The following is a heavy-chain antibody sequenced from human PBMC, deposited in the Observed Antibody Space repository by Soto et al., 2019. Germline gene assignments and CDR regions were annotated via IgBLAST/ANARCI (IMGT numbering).Heavy chain of an antibody. Sequence: SETLSLTCAIYGGSVRPYYWSWIRQPPGKGLEWIGYIYYSGSTYYNPSLKSRVTISVDTSKNQFSLKLSSVTAADTAVYYCARLGLSYYYYYGMDVWGQGTTVTVSS. V-gene: IGHV4-34*01. CDR2: IYYSGST. CDR3: ARLGLSYYYYYGMDV. D-gene: IGHD3-10*01. CDR1: GGSVRPYY. J-gene: IGHJ6*02.